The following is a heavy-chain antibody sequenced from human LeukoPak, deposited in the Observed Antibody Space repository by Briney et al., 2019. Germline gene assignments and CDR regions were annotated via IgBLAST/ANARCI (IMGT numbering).Heavy chain of an antibody. Sequence: SETLSLTCTVSGGSISSSSYYWGWIRQPPGKGLEWIGSIYYSGSTYYNPSLKSRVTISVDTSKNQFSLKLSSVTAADTAVYYCARVMLYYFDYWGQGTPVTVSS. D-gene: IGHD2-21*01. CDR3: ARVMLYYFDY. CDR2: IYYSGST. J-gene: IGHJ4*02. CDR1: GGSISSSSYY. V-gene: IGHV4-39*01.